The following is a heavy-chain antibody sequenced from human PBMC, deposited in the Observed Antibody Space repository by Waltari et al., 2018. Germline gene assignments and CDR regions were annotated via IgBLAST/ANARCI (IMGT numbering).Heavy chain of an antibody. CDR3: ARSTSGSYLDY. CDR2: IYHSGST. J-gene: IGHJ4*02. V-gene: IGHV4-38-2*01. CDR1: GYSISSGYY. Sequence: QVQLQESGPGLVKPSETLSPTCAVSGYSISSGYYWGWIRQPPGKGLEWIGSIYHSGSTYYNPSLKSRVTISVDTSKNQFSLKLSSVTAADTAVYYCARSTSGSYLDYWGQGTLVTVSS. D-gene: IGHD1-26*01.